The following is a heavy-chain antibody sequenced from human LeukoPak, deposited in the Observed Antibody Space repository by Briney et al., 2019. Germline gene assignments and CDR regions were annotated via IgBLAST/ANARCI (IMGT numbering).Heavy chain of an antibody. D-gene: IGHD3-3*01. V-gene: IGHV4-30-4*08. J-gene: IGHJ5*02. CDR3: ARVYYVFWSLPYNWFDP. CDR2: LYYSGST. Sequence: SETLSLTCTVSGGSISSGDYYWSWIRQPPGKGLEWIGYLYYSGSTYYNPSLKSRVTISVDTSKNQFSLKLSSVTAADTAVYYCARVYYVFWSLPYNWFDPWGQGTLVTVSS. CDR1: GGSISSGDYY.